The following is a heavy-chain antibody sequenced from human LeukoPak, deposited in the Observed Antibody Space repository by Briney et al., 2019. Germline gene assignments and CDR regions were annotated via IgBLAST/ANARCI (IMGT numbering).Heavy chain of an antibody. V-gene: IGHV3-74*01. CDR3: ARAADSSGYLDY. Sequence: GGSLRLSCAASGFTFSSYWMHWVRQVPGKGLVWVSRINTDGTSTNYADSMKGRFTISRDNAKNTLYLQIYSLTADDTAVYYCARAADSSGYLDYWGQGTLVTVSS. CDR2: INTDGTST. J-gene: IGHJ4*02. D-gene: IGHD3-22*01. CDR1: GFTFSSYW.